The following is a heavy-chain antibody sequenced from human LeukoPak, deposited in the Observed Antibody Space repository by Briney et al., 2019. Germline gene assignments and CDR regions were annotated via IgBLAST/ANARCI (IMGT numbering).Heavy chain of an antibody. CDR3: ARDRAYSSDYYYYYYMDV. CDR1: GGSISSGSYY. D-gene: IGHD3-22*01. V-gene: IGHV4-61*02. J-gene: IGHJ6*03. Sequence: SQTLSLTCTASGGSISSGSYYWSWIRQPAGKGLEWIGRIYTNGSTNYNPSLKSRVTISVDTSKNQFSLKLSSVTAADTAVYYCARDRAYSSDYYYYYYMDVWGKGTTVTVSS. CDR2: IYTNGST.